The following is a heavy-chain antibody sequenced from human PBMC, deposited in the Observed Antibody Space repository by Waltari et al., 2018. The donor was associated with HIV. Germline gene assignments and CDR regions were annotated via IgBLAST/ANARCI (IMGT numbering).Heavy chain of an antibody. D-gene: IGHD2-8*02. Sequence: QVQLVQSGAEVKKPGASVKVSCKASGSTFTSYFMYWVRQAPGQGLEWMGVINPSDGSTSYAQKFQDRVTMTRDTSTSTVYMEMSSLTSEDTAVYFCARDGNCTGGTCYFKGIDPWGQGTLVTVSS. CDR2: INPSDGST. CDR3: ARDGNCTGGTCYFKGIDP. V-gene: IGHV1-46*01. J-gene: IGHJ5*02. CDR1: GSTFTSYF.